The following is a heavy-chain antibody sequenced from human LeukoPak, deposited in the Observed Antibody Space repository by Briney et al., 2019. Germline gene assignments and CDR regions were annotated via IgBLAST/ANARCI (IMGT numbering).Heavy chain of an antibody. V-gene: IGHV1-8*01. D-gene: IGHD5-24*01. Sequence: ASVKVSCKASGYTFTSYDINWVRQATGQGLEWMGWMNPNSGNTGYAQKFQGRVTMTRNTSISTAYMELSSLRSEDTAVYYCARGRREMATTYYYYYYMDVWDKGTTVTISS. CDR1: GYTFTSYD. CDR3: ARGRREMATTYYYYYYMDV. J-gene: IGHJ6*03. CDR2: MNPNSGNT.